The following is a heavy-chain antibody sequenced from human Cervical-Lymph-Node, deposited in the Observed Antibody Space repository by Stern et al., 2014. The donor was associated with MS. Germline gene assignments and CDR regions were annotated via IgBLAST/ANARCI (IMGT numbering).Heavy chain of an antibody. CDR2: IYYSGST. V-gene: IGHV4-59*01. Sequence: QLQLQESGPGPVKPSETLSLTCTVSGGSISSYFWTWIRQPPGTGLEWIGYIYYSGSTDYNPSLKSRVTISLDTSKNQYSLKLASVTAADTAMYYCARDVSTVPRAFEIWGQGTMVTVSS. J-gene: IGHJ3*02. CDR1: GGSISSYF. D-gene: IGHD1-1*01. CDR3: ARDVSTVPRAFEI.